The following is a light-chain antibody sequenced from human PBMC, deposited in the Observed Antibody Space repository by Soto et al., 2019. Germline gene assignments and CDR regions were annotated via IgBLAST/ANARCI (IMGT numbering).Light chain of an antibody. Sequence: IQMTQSPSTLSASVGDRVIITCRASQSVSSWLAWYQHKPGKAPKLVIYKASRLESGVPSSFSGSGSGTEFTLTISSLQADDFATYCCQQQRSYPITLGSGTRLQSK. CDR2: KAS. CDR3: QQQRSYPIT. J-gene: IGKJ5*01. CDR1: QSVSSW. V-gene: IGKV1-5*03.